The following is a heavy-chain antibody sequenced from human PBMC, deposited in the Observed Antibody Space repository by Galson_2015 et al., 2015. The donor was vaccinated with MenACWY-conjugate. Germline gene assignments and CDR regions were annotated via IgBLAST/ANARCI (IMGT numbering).Heavy chain of an antibody. CDR1: GFTFSSYA. J-gene: IGHJ6*02. CDR2: IPANGGGT. CDR3: AKWDSSGWTGYNYYGMDV. Sequence: SLRLSCAASGFTFSSYAMSWVRQAPGKGLEWVSVIPANGGGTYYADSVKGRFTISRDNSKNTLYLQMNSLRAEDTAVYFCAKWDSSGWTGYNYYGMDVRGQGTTVTVSS. V-gene: IGHV3-23*01. D-gene: IGHD6-19*01.